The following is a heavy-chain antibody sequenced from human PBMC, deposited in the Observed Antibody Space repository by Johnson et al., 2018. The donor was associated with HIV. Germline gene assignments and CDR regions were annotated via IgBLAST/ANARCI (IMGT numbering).Heavy chain of an antibody. J-gene: IGHJ3*02. V-gene: IGHV3-15*01. CDR2: IKSKTDGGTP. CDR3: TTPGYDTEDAFDI. D-gene: IGHD3-9*01. Sequence: VQLVESGGGLVQPGGSLRLSCAASVFTFSNAWMSWVRQAPGKGLEWVGRIKSKTDGGTPDYAAPVKGRFTISRDDSKNTLYLQMNSLKTEDTAVYYCTTPGYDTEDAFDIWGQGTMVTVSS. CDR1: VFTFSNAW.